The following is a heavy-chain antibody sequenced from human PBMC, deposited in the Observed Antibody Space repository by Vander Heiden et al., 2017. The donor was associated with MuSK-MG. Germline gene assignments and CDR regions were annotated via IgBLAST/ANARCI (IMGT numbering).Heavy chain of an antibody. J-gene: IGHJ4*02. D-gene: IGHD3-3*01. CDR3: ATGGNVLRFLEWLLDY. V-gene: IGHV1-24*01. Sequence: QVQLVQSGAEVKKPGASVKVSCKVSGYTVTELSMHWVRQAPGKGLEWMGGFDPEDGETIYAQKFQGRVTMTEDTSTDTAYMELSSLRSEDTAVYYCATGGNVLRFLEWLLDYWGQGTLVTVSS. CDR2: FDPEDGET. CDR1: GYTVTELS.